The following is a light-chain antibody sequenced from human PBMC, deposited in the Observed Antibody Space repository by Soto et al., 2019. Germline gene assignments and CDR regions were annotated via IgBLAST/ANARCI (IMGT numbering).Light chain of an antibody. Sequence: EVVLTQFPGTLSLSPGERATLSCRASQTITGTYLAWYQQKPGQAPRLHIHGASTRATGIPDRFSGGGTGTDFNLNISRVEPEDFAMYYCQQYGRSKRWTFGQGTKVEVK. J-gene: IGKJ1*01. CDR3: QQYGRSKRWT. CDR1: QTITGTY. V-gene: IGKV3-20*01. CDR2: GAS.